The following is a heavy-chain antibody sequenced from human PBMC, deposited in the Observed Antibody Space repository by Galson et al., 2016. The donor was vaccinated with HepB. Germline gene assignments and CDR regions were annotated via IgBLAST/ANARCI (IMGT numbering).Heavy chain of an antibody. D-gene: IGHD3-22*01. CDR3: AKDSGEYYSDSSGYRRNAFDI. CDR2: ISWNSGNI. V-gene: IGHV3-9*01. CDR1: GFTLDHYA. J-gene: IGHJ3*02. Sequence: SLRLSCAASGFTLDHYAMHWVRQAPGKGLEWVSGISWNSGNIGYADSVKGRFTISRDNAKNSLYLQMNSLRAGDTALYYCAKDSGEYYSDSSGYRRNAFDIWGQGTMVTVSS.